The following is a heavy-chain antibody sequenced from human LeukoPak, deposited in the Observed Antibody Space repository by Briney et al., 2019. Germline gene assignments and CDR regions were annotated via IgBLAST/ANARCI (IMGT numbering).Heavy chain of an antibody. D-gene: IGHD5-24*01. J-gene: IGHJ4*02. Sequence: SSETLSLTCTVSGGSISSYYWSWIRQPPGKGLEWIGYIYYSGSTNYTPSLKSRVTISVDTSKNQFSLKLTSVTAADTAVYYCARLYLPATRFDYWGQGTLVTVSS. V-gene: IGHV4-59*08. CDR2: IYYSGST. CDR1: GGSISSYY. CDR3: ARLYLPATRFDY.